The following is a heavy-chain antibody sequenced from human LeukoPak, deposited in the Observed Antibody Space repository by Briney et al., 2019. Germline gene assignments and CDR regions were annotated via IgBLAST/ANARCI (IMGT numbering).Heavy chain of an antibody. D-gene: IGHD1-26*01. CDR2: MSYDGSNK. CDR3: ASGSYHEH. V-gene: IGHV3-30*15. Sequence: GGSLRLSCAASGFTFSTSAMHWVRQAPGKGQEWVAVMSYDGSNKYYADSVKGRFTISRDNSRNTLSLQMSSLRAEDTAVYYCASGSYHEHWGQGTLVTVSS. CDR1: GFTFSTSA. J-gene: IGHJ4*02.